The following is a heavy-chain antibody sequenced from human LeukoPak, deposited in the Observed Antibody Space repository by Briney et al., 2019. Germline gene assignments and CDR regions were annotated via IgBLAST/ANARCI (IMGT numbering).Heavy chain of an antibody. CDR1: GGTFISYA. D-gene: IGHD5-24*01. V-gene: IGHV1-69*05. CDR3: ARDTWEMATGRIEYFDY. CDR2: IIPIFGTA. Sequence: ASVKVSCKASGGTFISYAISWVRQAPGQGLEWMGRIIPIFGTANYAQKFQGRVTITTDESTSTAYMELSSLRSEDTAVYYCARDTWEMATGRIEYFDYWGQGTLVTVSS. J-gene: IGHJ4*02.